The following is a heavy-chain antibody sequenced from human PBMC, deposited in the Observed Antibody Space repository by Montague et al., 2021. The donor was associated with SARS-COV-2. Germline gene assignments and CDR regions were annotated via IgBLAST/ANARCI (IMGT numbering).Heavy chain of an antibody. CDR3: ATTIYDYVWGTRVEFDY. V-gene: IGHV2-70*01. CDR1: GFSLSTSGMC. Sequence: VKTTQTLTLTCTFSGFSLSTSGMCVSWIRQPPGKALEWLALIDWYDDKYYSTSLKTRLTISKDTSKNQVVLTMTDMDPVDTATYYCATTIYDYVWGTRVEFDYWGQGTLVTVSS. J-gene: IGHJ4*02. D-gene: IGHD3-16*01. CDR2: IDWYDDK.